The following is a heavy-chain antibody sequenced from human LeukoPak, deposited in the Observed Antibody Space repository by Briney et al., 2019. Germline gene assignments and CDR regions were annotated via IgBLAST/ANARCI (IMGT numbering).Heavy chain of an antibody. V-gene: IGHV1-46*01. CDR3: ARGAYFDWVSHVDY. CDR2: VDPSGGST. CDR1: GYIFTNYY. Sequence: ASVKVSCKASGYIFTNYYIHWVRQAPGQGLEWLGIVDPSGGSTNFAQKFQGRVTMTRDTSTSTVYMELSSLTSEDTAVYYCARGAYFDWVSHVDYWGQGTLVTVSS. J-gene: IGHJ4*02. D-gene: IGHD3-9*01.